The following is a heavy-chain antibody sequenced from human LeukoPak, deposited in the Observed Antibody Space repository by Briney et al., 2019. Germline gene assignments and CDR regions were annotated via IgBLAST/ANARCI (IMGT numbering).Heavy chain of an antibody. Sequence: SQTLSLTCTVSGGSISSGGYYWSWIRQHPGKGLEWIGYIYYSGSTYYNPSLKSRVTISVDTSKNQFSLKLSSVTAADTAVHYCASSTTVTYYFDYWGQGTLVTVSS. CDR2: IYYSGST. V-gene: IGHV4-31*03. D-gene: IGHD4-17*01. CDR1: GGSISSGGYY. J-gene: IGHJ4*02. CDR3: ASSTTVTYYFDY.